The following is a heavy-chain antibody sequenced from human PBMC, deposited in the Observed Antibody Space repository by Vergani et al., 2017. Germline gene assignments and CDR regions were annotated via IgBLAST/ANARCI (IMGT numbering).Heavy chain of an antibody. CDR2: IIPIFGTA. Sequence: QVQLVQSGSEVRKPGASVKVSCQVSGYSLTELTIHWVRQAPGKGLEWMGGIIPIFGTANYAQKFQGRVTITADESTSTAYMELSSLRSEDTAVYYCARGNEWYSSSPRYWGQGTLVTVSS. CDR3: ARGNEWYSSSPRY. D-gene: IGHD6-6*01. CDR1: GYSLTELT. J-gene: IGHJ4*02. V-gene: IGHV1-69*13.